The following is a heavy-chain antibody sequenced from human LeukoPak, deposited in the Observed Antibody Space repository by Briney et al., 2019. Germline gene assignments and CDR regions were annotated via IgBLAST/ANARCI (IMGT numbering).Heavy chain of an antibody. D-gene: IGHD6-13*01. Sequence: SETLSLTCTVSGGSISSSTYYWAWIRQPPGKGLEWIGSIYYSGSTYYDPSLKSRVTISVDTSKNQYSLKLSSVTAADTAVYYCARDISQQLGPGFDYWGQGTLVTVSS. CDR3: ARDISQQLGPGFDY. V-gene: IGHV4-39*07. CDR1: GGSISSSTYY. CDR2: IYYSGST. J-gene: IGHJ4*02.